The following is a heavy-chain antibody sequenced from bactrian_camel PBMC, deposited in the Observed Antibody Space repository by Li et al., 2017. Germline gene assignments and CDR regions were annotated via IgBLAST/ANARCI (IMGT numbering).Heavy chain of an antibody. Sequence: HVQLVESGGGSVPPGGSVRLSCAASGNTYNLNCLGWFRQAPGMEREQVAVFIYTFGRTTRYADSVKGRFTISEDNAKSTLYLEMRSLKPEDTAMYYCAADFLQCPPRDAGFAYLNYWGQGTQVTVS. CDR3: AADFLQCPPRDAGFAYLNY. J-gene: IGHJ4*01. CDR1: GNTYNLNC. V-gene: IGHV3S54*01. CDR2: IYTFGRTT. D-gene: IGHD6*01.